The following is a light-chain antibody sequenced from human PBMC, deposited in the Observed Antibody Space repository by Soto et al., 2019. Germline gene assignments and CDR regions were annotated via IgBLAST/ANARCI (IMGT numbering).Light chain of an antibody. V-gene: IGKV2-28*01. Sequence: DLVMTQSPLSLPVTPGEPASISCKSSQSLLHSDGYNFLDWYLRKPGQSPQLLISLGSNRASGVPDRFSGSGSGTDFTLKISRVEAEDVGVYYCMQALQTPYTFGQGTKLEIK. J-gene: IGKJ2*01. CDR3: MQALQTPYT. CDR2: LGS. CDR1: QSLLHSDGYNF.